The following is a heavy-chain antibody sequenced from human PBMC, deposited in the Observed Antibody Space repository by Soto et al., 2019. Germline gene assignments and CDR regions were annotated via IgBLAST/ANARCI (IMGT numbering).Heavy chain of an antibody. V-gene: IGHV3-23*01. CDR1: GFTFSSYA. D-gene: IGHD4-17*01. Sequence: VGSLRLSCAASGFTFSSYAMSWVRQAPGKGLEWVSAISGSGGSTYYADSVKGRFTISRDNSKNTLYLQMNSLRAEDTAVYYCAKGGFGTTVVTRYYFDYWGQGTLVTVSS. J-gene: IGHJ4*02. CDR2: ISGSGGST. CDR3: AKGGFGTTVVTRYYFDY.